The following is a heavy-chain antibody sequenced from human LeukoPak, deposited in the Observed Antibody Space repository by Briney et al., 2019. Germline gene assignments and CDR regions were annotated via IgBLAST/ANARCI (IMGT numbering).Heavy chain of an antibody. Sequence: SETLSLTCAVYGGSFSGYYWSWIRQPPGKGLEWIGEINHSGSTNYNPSLKSRVTISVDTSKNQLSLKLSSVTAADTAVYYCARVAAAGTIGYWGQGTLVTVSS. CDR3: ARVAAAGTIGY. CDR2: INHSGST. J-gene: IGHJ4*02. D-gene: IGHD6-13*01. CDR1: GGSFSGYY. V-gene: IGHV4-34*01.